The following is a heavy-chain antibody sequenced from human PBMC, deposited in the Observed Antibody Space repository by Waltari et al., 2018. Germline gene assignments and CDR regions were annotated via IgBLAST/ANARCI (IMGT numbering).Heavy chain of an antibody. V-gene: IGHV4-38-2*01. Sequence: QVQLQESGPGLVKPSETLSLTCAVHGFSITSGYYWHWIRQPPGKGLEWVGTIYYSGTTYYTPSLQSRVSISVDTSKNEFSLTLTSVTAADTAVYYCATATTAHFDFWGQGSLVTVSS. CDR1: GFSITSGYY. D-gene: IGHD4-17*01. CDR3: ATATTAHFDF. CDR2: IYYSGTT. J-gene: IGHJ4*02.